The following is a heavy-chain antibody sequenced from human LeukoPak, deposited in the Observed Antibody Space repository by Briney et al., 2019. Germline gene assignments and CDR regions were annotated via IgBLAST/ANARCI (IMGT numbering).Heavy chain of an antibody. CDR3: AKGLKTAVGPYMGYHYYMDV. Sequence: GGSLRLSCAASGFTFSKYAMSWVRQAPGKGLEWVSTVNDRGTGAYYADSVKGRFTISRDNSKNTLSLQMISLRAEDTALYYCAKGLKTAVGPYMGYHYYMDVWGKGPRSPSP. V-gene: IGHV3-23*01. D-gene: IGHD5-18*01. CDR1: GFTFSKYA. J-gene: IGHJ6*03. CDR2: VNDRGTGA.